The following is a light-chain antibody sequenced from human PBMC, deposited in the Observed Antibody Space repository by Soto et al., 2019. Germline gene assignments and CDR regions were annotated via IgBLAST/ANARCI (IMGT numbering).Light chain of an antibody. CDR3: QQYNNYSSWT. V-gene: IGKV1-5*01. CDR1: QSISTW. CDR2: DAS. J-gene: IGKJ1*01. Sequence: DIQMTQSPSTLSASVGDRVTITCRASQSISTWLAWYQQEPGKAPKLLIYDASSLQSGVPSRFSGSGSGTQFTHTISSLQPDDFATYFCQQYNNYSSWTFGQGTKVEIQ.